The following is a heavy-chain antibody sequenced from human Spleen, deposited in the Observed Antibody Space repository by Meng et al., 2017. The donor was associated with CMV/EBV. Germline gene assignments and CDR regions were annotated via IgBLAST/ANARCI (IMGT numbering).Heavy chain of an antibody. CDR2: IYGGGSST. CDR1: GFTFSSYA. D-gene: IGHD5-18*01. V-gene: IGHV3-23*03. J-gene: IGHJ4*02. CDR3: AKDEDVDTATGAFDY. Sequence: TGFTFSSYAMSWVRQAPGKGLEWVSVIYGGGSSTYYADSVKGRFTISRDNSKNTLYLQMNSLRAEDTAVYYCAKDEDVDTATGAFDYWGQGTLVTVSS.